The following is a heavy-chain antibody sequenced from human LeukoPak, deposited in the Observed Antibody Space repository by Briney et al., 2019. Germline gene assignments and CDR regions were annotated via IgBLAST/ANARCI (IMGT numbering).Heavy chain of an antibody. CDR1: GGSISSYY. CDR3: AGDTGSYSLWFDP. D-gene: IGHD1-26*01. J-gene: IGHJ5*02. CDR2: IYHSGST. V-gene: IGHV4-38-2*02. Sequence: PSETLSLTCTVSGGSISSYYWSWIRQPPGKGLEWIGSIYHSGSTYYNPSLKSRVTISVDTSKNQFSLKLSSVTAADTAVYYCAGDTGSYSLWFDPWGQGTLVTVSS.